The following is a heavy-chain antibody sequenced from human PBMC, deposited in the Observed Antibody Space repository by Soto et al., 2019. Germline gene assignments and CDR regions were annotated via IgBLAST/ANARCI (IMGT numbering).Heavy chain of an antibody. J-gene: IGHJ4*02. CDR2: ISGSGDNT. V-gene: IGHV3-23*01. CDR3: AISGTRFTNTYYSDYFEY. Sequence: LRLSCAASGFTFSSYGMSWVRQAPGKGLEWVSGISGSGDNTYYAESVKGRFTISRINSKHTLFLQMNGLRAEDTALYYCAISGTRFTNTYYSDYFEYWGQGALVTVSS. D-gene: IGHD1-26*01. CDR1: GFTFSSYG.